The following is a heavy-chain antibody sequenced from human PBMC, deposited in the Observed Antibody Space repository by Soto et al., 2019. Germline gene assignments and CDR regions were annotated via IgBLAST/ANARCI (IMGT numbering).Heavy chain of an antibody. CDR3: ARDNRDSELVVVPAAIVNYYYGMDV. J-gene: IGHJ6*02. CDR2: IIPIFGTA. V-gene: IGHV1-69*13. D-gene: IGHD2-2*01. Sequence: SVKVSCKASGGTFSSYAISWVRQAPGQGLEWMGGIIPIFGTANYAQKFQGRVTITADESTSTAYMELSSLRSEDTAVYYCARDNRDSELVVVPAAIVNYYYGMDVWGQGTTVTVSS. CDR1: GGTFSSYA.